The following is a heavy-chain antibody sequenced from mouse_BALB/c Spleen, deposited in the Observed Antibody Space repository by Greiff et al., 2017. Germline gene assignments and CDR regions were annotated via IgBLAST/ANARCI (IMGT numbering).Heavy chain of an antibody. J-gene: IGHJ4*01. V-gene: IGHV5-4*02. CDR2: ISDGGSYT. D-gene: IGHD1-1*01. CDR1: GFTFSDYY. Sequence: EVMLVESGGGLVKPGGSLKLSCAASGFTFSDYYMYWVRQTPEKRLEWVATISDGGSYTYYPDSVKGRFTISRDNAKNNLYLQMSSLKSEDTAMYYCARDRTTGRRLYAMDYWGQGTSVTVSS. CDR3: ARDRTTGRRLYAMDY.